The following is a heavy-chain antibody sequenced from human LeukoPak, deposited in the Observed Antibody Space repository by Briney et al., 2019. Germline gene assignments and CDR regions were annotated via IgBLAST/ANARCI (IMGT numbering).Heavy chain of an antibody. Sequence: GGSLRLSCAASGFTFDDYTMHWVRQAPGKGLEWVSLISWDGGSTYYADSVKGRFTISRDNSKNSLYLQVNSLRTEDTALYYCAKDIIPYCSSTSCYLNYMDVWGKGTTVTVSS. J-gene: IGHJ6*03. D-gene: IGHD2-2*01. V-gene: IGHV3-43*01. CDR1: GFTFDDYT. CDR2: ISWDGGST. CDR3: AKDIIPYCSSTSCYLNYMDV.